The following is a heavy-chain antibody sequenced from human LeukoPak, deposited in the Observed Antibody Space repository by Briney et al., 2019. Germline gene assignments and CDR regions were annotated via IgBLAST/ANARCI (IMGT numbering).Heavy chain of an antibody. D-gene: IGHD2-2*01. CDR3: ARGGYCGSDSCYLCSRAIDP. J-gene: IGHJ5*02. Sequence: IHYADSGKGRFTISRENAKNSLYLQMNSLRAEDTAVYYCARGGYCGSDSCYLCSRAIDPWGQGTLVTVSS. CDR2: I. V-gene: IGHV3-11*01.